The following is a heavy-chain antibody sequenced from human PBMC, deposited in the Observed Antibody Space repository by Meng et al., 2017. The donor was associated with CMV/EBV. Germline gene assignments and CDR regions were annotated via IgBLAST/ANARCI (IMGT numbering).Heavy chain of an antibody. J-gene: IGHJ4*02. CDR1: GGSISSSSYY. D-gene: IGHD6-19*01. CDR2: IYYSGST. Sequence: SETLSLTCTVSGGSISSSSYYWGWIRQPPGKGLEWIGSIYYSGSTYYNPSLKSRVTISVDTSKNQFSLKLSSVTAADTAVYYCARLRIAVARDFDYWGQGTLVTVSS. CDR3: ARLRIAVARDFDY. V-gene: IGHV4-39*01.